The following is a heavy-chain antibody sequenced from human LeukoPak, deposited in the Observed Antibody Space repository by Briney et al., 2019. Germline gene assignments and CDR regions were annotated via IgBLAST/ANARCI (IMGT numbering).Heavy chain of an antibody. J-gene: IGHJ4*02. Sequence: PGGSLRLSCAASGFTFSSYSMNWVRQAPGKGLEWVANIKQDGSDRNHVDSVKGRFTISRDNAKNSLYLQMNSLRAEDTAVYYCARDWEGALDYWGQGTLVTVSS. CDR3: ARDWEGALDY. V-gene: IGHV3-7*03. D-gene: IGHD1-26*01. CDR1: GFTFSSYS. CDR2: IKQDGSDR.